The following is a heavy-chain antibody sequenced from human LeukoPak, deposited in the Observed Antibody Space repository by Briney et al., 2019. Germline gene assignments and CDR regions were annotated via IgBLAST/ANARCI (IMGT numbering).Heavy chain of an antibody. J-gene: IGHJ4*02. D-gene: IGHD3-16*02. V-gene: IGHV5-51*01. CDR3: ARHVKGIWGSYRLIDY. Sequence: GESLKISCKGSGYSFTSYWIGWVRQMPGKGLEWMGIIYPGDSDTRYSPSFQGQVTISADKSISTAYLQWSSLKGSDTAMYYCARHVKGIWGSYRLIDYWGQGTLVTVSS. CDR1: GYSFTSYW. CDR2: IYPGDSDT.